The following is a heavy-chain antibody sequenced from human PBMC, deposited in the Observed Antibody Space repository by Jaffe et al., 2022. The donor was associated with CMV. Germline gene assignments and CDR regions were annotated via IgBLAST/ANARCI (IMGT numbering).Heavy chain of an antibody. CDR1: GGSISSSSYY. CDR3: ARQVAGSRGWFDP. J-gene: IGHJ5*02. CDR2: IYYTGNT. D-gene: IGHD6-19*01. V-gene: IGHV4-39*01. Sequence: QLQLQESGPGLVKPSETLSLTCTVSGGSISSSSYYWGWIRQPPGKGLEWIGNIYYTGNTYYNPSLKSRVTISVDTSKNQFSLKLSSVTAADTAVYYCARQVAGSRGWFDPWGQGTLVTVSS.